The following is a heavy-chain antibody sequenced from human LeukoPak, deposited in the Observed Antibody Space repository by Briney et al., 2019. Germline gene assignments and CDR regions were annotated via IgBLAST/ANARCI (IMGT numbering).Heavy chain of an antibody. Sequence: GASVKVSCKPSGCMFTYHYIHWVGPAGGQGRDWMGRINPDSGGTKYARKVHGRVTLTKDTPISTAYMELSRLRYDETHGYDCASLYGDYVRSDYWGQGTLVTVSS. J-gene: IGHJ4*02. CDR3: ASLYGDYVRSDY. V-gene: IGHV1-2*05. CDR2: INPDSGGT. CDR1: GCMFTYHY. D-gene: IGHD4-17*01.